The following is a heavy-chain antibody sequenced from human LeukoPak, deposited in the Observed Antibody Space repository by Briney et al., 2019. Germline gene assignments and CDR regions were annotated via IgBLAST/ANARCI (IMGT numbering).Heavy chain of an antibody. J-gene: IGHJ4*02. Sequence: GASVKVSCKASGGTFSSYAISWVRQAPGQGLEWMGGIIPIFGTANYAQKFQGRVTITTDESTSTAYMELSSLRSEDTSVYYCANTYSTLPRPFDYWGQGTLVTVSS. V-gene: IGHV1-69*05. CDR1: GGTFSSYA. CDR2: IIPIFGTA. CDR3: ANTYSTLPRPFDY. D-gene: IGHD6-13*01.